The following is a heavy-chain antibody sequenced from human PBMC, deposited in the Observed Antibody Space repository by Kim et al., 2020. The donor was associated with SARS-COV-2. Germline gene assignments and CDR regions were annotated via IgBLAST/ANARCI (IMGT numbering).Heavy chain of an antibody. V-gene: IGHV1-24*01. J-gene: IGHJ3*02. D-gene: IGHD6-25*01. CDR3: ATGASGPDAFDI. Sequence: YAQKFQGRVTRTKDTSTDTDYMELSSLRAEDTAVYYCATGASGPDAFDIWGQGTMVTVSS.